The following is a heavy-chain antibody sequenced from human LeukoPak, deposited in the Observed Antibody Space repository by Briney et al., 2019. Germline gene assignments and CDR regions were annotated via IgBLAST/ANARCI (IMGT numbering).Heavy chain of an antibody. CDR2: IYTSGST. CDR1: GGSIGSYY. D-gene: IGHD6-19*01. J-gene: IGHJ6*02. CDR3: AREQWLVPHYYYYGMDV. V-gene: IGHV4-4*07. Sequence: PSETLSLTCTVSGGSIGSYYWSWIRQPAGKGLEWIGRIYTSGSTNYNPSLKSRVTMSVDTSKNQFSLKLSSVTAADTAVYYCAREQWLVPHYYYYGMDVWGQGTTVTVSS.